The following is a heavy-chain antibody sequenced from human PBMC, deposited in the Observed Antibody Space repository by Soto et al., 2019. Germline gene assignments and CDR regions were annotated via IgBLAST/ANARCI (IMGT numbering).Heavy chain of an antibody. D-gene: IGHD5-12*01. CDR3: ARVAWQSLDY. CDR2: INPNDGGT. Sequence: QVQLVQSGAEVQKPGASVKVSCQASGYTLTSHHLHWVRQAPGQGLEWMGIINPNDGGTLYAQKFQGRVTTTRNTSTITAYMELSRLRSEDTAVYYCARVAWQSLDYWGQGTLVIVSS. V-gene: IGHV1-46*01. CDR1: GYTLTSHH. J-gene: IGHJ4*02.